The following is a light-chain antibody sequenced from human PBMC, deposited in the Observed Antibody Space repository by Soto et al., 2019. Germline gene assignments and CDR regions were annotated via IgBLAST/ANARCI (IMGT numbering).Light chain of an antibody. CDR2: STS. V-gene: IGKV1-39*01. CDR1: QSISTY. CDR3: QQSFTAPIT. Sequence: DIQMTQSPSSLYASAGDRVTITCRASQSISTYLNWYQQKPGKVPKLLIYSTSNLESGVPSRFSGSGSGTDFTLTISSLQPEDFATYYCQQSFTAPITFGQGTRLEIK. J-gene: IGKJ5*01.